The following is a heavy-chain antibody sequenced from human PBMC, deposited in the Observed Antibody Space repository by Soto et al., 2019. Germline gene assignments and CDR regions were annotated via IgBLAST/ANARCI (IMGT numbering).Heavy chain of an antibody. Sequence: VQLLESGGGVVQPGGSLRLSCAASGFTFNNYALNWVRQAPGKGLEWVSSISGTGGSTFYAGSAKGRFTISRDNSKNTLFLQMTSLRAEDTAVYSWGKGNSKWGTGDAFDIWGQGTMVTVSS. CDR3: GKGNSKWGTGDAFDI. CDR2: ISGTGGST. V-gene: IGHV3-23*01. D-gene: IGHD7-27*01. CDR1: GFTFNNYA. J-gene: IGHJ3*02.